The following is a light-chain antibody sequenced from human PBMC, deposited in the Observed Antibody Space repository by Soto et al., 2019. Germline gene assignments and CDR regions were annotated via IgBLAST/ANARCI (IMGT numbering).Light chain of an antibody. CDR2: EVS. CDR1: SSVVGSHNL. J-gene: IGLJ1*01. V-gene: IGLV2-23*02. Sequence: QSVLTQPASVSGSPGQSITISCTGTSSVVGSHNLVSWYQQHPGKAPKLMIYEVSKRPSGVSNRFSGSKSGNTASLTISGLQAEDEADYYCCSYAGSSSYVFGTGTKVTVL. CDR3: CSYAGSSSYV.